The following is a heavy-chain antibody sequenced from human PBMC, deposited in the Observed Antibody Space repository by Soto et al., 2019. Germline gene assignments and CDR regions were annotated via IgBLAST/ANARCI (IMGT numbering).Heavy chain of an antibody. CDR3: ARDYCSSISCVFDS. V-gene: IGHV1-3*01. Sequence: ASVKVSCKASGYSFINYAMHWVRQAPGQRLEWMGYINAVTGNTKYSQTFQGRVTITRDTSASTTYKDLNSLKTEDTAVYYCARDYCSSISCVFDSWGQGTLVTVSS. J-gene: IGHJ4*02. D-gene: IGHD2-2*01. CDR2: INAVTGNT. CDR1: GYSFINYA.